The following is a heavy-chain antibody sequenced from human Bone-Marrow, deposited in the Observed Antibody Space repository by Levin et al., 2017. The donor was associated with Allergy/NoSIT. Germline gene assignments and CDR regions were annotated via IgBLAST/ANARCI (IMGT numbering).Heavy chain of an antibody. Sequence: SGPTLVKPTETLTLTCTVSGFSLSNARMGVSWIRQPPGKALEWLAHIFSNDEKSYSTSLKSRLTISKDTSKSQVVLTMTNMDPVDTATYYCARIPGVRYFDWLRDREDGAFDIWGQGTMVTVSS. CDR3: ARIPGVRYFDWLRDREDGAFDI. D-gene: IGHD3-9*01. CDR2: IFSNDEK. CDR1: GFSLSNARMG. V-gene: IGHV2-26*01. J-gene: IGHJ3*02.